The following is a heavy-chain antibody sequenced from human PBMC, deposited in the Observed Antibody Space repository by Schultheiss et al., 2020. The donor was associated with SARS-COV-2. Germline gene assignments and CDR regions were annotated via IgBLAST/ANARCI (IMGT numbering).Heavy chain of an antibody. Sequence: GGSLRLSCATSGFIFNNYQMNWVRQAPGKGLEWVSYISDSDNNKYYADFVKGRFTISRDNTNNVLFLQMNSLRAEDTAVYYCARADSSSWYRGDYYYYYGMDVWGQGTTVTVSS. CDR2: ISDSDNNK. CDR1: GFIFNNYQ. V-gene: IGHV3-48*03. CDR3: ARADSSSWYRGDYYYYYGMDV. D-gene: IGHD6-13*01. J-gene: IGHJ6*02.